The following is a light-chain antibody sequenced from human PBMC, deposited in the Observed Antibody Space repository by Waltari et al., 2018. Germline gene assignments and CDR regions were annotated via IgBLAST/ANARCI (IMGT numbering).Light chain of an antibody. CDR1: QSISGY. CDR2: STY. CDR3: QQSYRTPPLT. Sequence: DIQMTQSPSSLSASVGDRVTITCRASQSISGYLNWYQQKPGKAPKVLIYSTYSLQSGVPPRFSGSGSGTDFTLTITSLQPEDFATYYCQQSYRTPPLTFGGGTKVEIK. J-gene: IGKJ4*01. V-gene: IGKV1-39*01.